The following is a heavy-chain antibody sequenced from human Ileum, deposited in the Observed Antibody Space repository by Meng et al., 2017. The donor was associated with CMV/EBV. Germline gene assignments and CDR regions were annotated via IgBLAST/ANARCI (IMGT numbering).Heavy chain of an antibody. Sequence: GSLRLSCDVSGDSISSNNWWSWVRQSPGKGLEWMGEIHHSGRSNYNPSVKSRVTMSVDKSKNQFSLKLNSVTAADTAMYYCARGSDYLWGFRGQGTRVTVSS. J-gene: IGHJ4*01. CDR1: GDSISSNNW. CDR3: ARGSDYLWGF. CDR2: IHHSGRS. V-gene: IGHV4-4*02. D-gene: IGHD1-26*01.